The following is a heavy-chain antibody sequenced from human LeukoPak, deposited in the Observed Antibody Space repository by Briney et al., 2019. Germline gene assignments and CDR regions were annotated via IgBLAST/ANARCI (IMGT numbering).Heavy chain of an antibody. J-gene: IGHJ4*02. CDR2: INQDGSKK. V-gene: IGHV3-7*01. Sequence: QPGRSLRLSCVASRFTFSNYWMSWVRQAPGKGLEWVANINQDGSKKRYADSMKGRFTISRDNAKESLYLQLNSLRAEDTAVYYCAKWGPYCVGDYCPALDSWGPGTLVTVSS. CDR1: RFTFSNYW. D-gene: IGHD2-21*02. CDR3: AKWGPYCVGDYCPALDS.